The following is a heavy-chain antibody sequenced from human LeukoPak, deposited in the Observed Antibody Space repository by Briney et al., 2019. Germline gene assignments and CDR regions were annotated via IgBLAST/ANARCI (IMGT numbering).Heavy chain of an antibody. CDR2: IYYSGST. CDR3: ARATSILYYYDSRGLDFDI. J-gene: IGHJ3*02. Sequence: SETLSLTCTVSGGSISSSSYYWGWIRQPPGKGLEWIGSIYYSGSTYYNPSLKSRVTISVDTSKNQFSLKLSSVTAADTAVYYCARATSILYYYDSRGLDFDIWGQGTMVTVSS. D-gene: IGHD3-22*01. V-gene: IGHV4-39*01. CDR1: GGSISSSSYY.